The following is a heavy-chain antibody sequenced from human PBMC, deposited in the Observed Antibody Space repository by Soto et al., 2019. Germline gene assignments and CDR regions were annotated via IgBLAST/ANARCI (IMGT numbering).Heavy chain of an antibody. CDR1: GGSISSGDYY. V-gene: IGHV4-30-4*01. Sequence: SETLSLTCTVSGGSISSGDYYWSWIRQPPGKGLEWIGYIYYSGSTYYNPSLKSRVTISVDTSKNQFSLKLSSVTAADTAVYYCAREGFSLGYYYGMDVWGQGTTVTAP. CDR3: AREGFSLGYYYGMDV. D-gene: IGHD7-27*01. J-gene: IGHJ6*02. CDR2: IYYSGST.